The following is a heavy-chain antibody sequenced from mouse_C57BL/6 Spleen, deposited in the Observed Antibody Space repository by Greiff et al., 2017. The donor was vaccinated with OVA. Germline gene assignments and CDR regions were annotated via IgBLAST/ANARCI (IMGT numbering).Heavy chain of an antibody. J-gene: IGHJ1*03. CDR2: IHPNSGST. Sequence: QVQLQQSGAELVKPGASVKLSCKASGYTFTSYWMHWVKQRPGQGLEWIGMIHPNSGSTNYNEKFKSKATLTVDKSSSTAYMQLSSLTSEDSAVYYCALYYYGSSFYWDFDVWGTGTTVTVSS. D-gene: IGHD1-1*01. CDR1: GYTFTSYW. V-gene: IGHV1-64*01. CDR3: ALYYYGSSFYWDFDV.